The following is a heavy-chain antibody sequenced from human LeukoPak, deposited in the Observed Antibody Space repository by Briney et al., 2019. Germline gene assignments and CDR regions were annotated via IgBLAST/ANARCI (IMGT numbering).Heavy chain of an antibody. V-gene: IGHV3-7*01. J-gene: IGHJ4*02. CDR1: GFTFTNYW. Sequence: GGSLRLSCAASGFTFTNYWMNWLRQAPGKGLEWVANIKQDGGAKNYVDSVKGRFTISRDNAKNTLYLQMNSLRAEDTAVYYCARDLRPIGYWGQGTLVTVSS. D-gene: IGHD2-21*01. CDR2: IKQDGGAK. CDR3: ARDLRPIGY.